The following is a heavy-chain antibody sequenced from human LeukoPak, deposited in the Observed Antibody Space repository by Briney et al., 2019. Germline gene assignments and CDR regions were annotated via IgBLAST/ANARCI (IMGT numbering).Heavy chain of an antibody. CDR2: INPNSGGT. V-gene: IGHV1-2*04. CDR1: GYTFTGYY. J-gene: IGHJ4*02. CDR3: TRGTSSRYFDY. Sequence: ASVKVSCKASGYTFTGYYMHWVRQAPGQGLEWMGWINPNSGGTNYAQKFQGWVTMTRDTSISTAYMELSSLRSEDTAVYYCTRGTSSRYFDYWGQGTLVTVSS. D-gene: IGHD1-7*01.